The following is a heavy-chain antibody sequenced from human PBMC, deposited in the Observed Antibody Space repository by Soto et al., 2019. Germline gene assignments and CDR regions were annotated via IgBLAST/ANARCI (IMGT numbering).Heavy chain of an antibody. CDR3: ASDSCSGGSCREAFAI. Sequence: ASVKVSCKASGYTFTGYYMHWVRQAPGQGLEWMGWINPNSGGTNYAQKFQGWVTMTRDTSISTAYMELSRLRSDDTAAYYCASDSCSGGSCREAFAIWGQGTMVTVS. CDR2: INPNSGGT. CDR1: GYTFTGYY. V-gene: IGHV1-2*04. J-gene: IGHJ3*02. D-gene: IGHD2-15*01.